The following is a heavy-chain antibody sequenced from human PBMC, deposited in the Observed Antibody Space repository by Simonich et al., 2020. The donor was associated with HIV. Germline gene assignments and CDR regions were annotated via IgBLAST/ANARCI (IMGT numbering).Heavy chain of an antibody. CDR2: KKKDGSEK. Sequence: EVQLVESGGGLVQPGGSLRLSCAASGFSFSSYWMSWVRQAPGKGREWVANKKKDGSEKYYVDSVKGRFTISRDNAKNSLYLQMNSLRAEDTAVYYCAINSSGWIDYWGQGTLVTVSS. J-gene: IGHJ4*02. D-gene: IGHD6-19*01. V-gene: IGHV3-7*01. CDR1: GFSFSSYW. CDR3: AINSSGWIDY.